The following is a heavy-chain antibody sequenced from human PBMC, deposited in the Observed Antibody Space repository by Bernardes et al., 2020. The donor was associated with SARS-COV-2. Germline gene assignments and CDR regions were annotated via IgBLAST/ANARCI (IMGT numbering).Heavy chain of an antibody. CDR3: AKSRSRHSSDYSYGMDV. D-gene: IGHD3-22*01. J-gene: IGHJ6*02. V-gene: IGHV3-30*18. Sequence: GGSLRLSCAASGFTFSNYGMHWVRQAPGKGLEWVAVISYDGSNKYYADSVKGRFTISRDNSKNMLSLQMNSLRAEDTAVYYCAKSRSRHSSDYSYGMDVWGQGTTVTVSS. CDR2: ISYDGSNK. CDR1: GFTFSNYG.